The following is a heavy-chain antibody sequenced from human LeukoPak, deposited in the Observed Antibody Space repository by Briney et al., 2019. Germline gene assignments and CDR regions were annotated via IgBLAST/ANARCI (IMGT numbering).Heavy chain of an antibody. D-gene: IGHD1-14*01. CDR1: VYTFTNYG. J-gene: IGHJ4*02. CDR2: ISTYNGNT. Sequence: ASVKVSCKASVYTFTNYGINWVRLAPGQGLEWMGWISTYNGNTNYAQNLQGRVTMTTDTSTSTAYMELRSLRSDDTAMYYCAVASDLRPEPHWVQGTLVTVSS. CDR3: AVASDLRPEPH. V-gene: IGHV1-18*01.